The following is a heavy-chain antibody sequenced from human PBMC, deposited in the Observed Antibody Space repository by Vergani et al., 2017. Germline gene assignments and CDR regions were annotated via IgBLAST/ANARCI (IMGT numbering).Heavy chain of an antibody. D-gene: IGHD6-19*01. J-gene: IGHJ4*02. Sequence: QVQLQQSGPGLVKPSQTLLLTCAISGDSVSSNSAAWNWIRQSPSRGLEWLGRTYYRSKWYNDYAVSVKSRITINPDTSKNQFSLKLSSVTAADTAVYYXARGRYSSGSHFDYWGQGTLVTVSS. CDR3: ARGRYSSGSHFDY. CDR2: TYYRSKWYN. CDR1: GDSVSSNSAA. V-gene: IGHV6-1*01.